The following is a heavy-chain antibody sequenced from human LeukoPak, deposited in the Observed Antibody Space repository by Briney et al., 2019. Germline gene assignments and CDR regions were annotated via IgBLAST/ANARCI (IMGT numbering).Heavy chain of an antibody. CDR1: GYTFTSYG. V-gene: IGHV1-18*01. D-gene: IGHD3-22*01. CDR3: ARLTKYYYDSSGYYYDY. J-gene: IGHJ4*02. Sequence: ASVKVSCKASGYTFTSYGISWVRQAPGQGLEWMGWISAYNGNTNYAQKLQGRVTMTTDTSTSTAYMELRSLRSDDTAVYYCARLTKYYYDSSGYYYDYWGQGTLVTVSS. CDR2: ISAYNGNT.